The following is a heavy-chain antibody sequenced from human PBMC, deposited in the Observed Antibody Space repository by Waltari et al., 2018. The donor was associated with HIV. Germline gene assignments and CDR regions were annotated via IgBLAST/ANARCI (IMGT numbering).Heavy chain of an antibody. D-gene: IGHD3-16*01. J-gene: IGHJ5*02. CDR2: INAGNGNT. CDR3: ARVLHLTRYNWFDP. V-gene: IGHV1-3*01. Sequence: QVQLVQSGAEVKKPGASVKVSCKASGYTFTSYAMHWVRQAPGQRLEWMGWINAGNGNTKYSQKFQGRVTITRDTSASTAYMELSSLRSEDTAVYYCARVLHLTRYNWFDPWGQGTLVTVSS. CDR1: GYTFTSYA.